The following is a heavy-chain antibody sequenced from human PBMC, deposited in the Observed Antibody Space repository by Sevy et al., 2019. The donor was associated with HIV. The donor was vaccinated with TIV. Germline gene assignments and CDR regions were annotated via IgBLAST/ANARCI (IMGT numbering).Heavy chain of an antibody. CDR1: GFSLSTSGVG. Sequence: SGPTLVKPTQTLTLTCTFSGFSLSTSGVGVGWIHQPPGKALEWLALIYWDDDKRYSPSLKSRLTITKDTSKNQVDLNITNRDHVDTATYYCAHTHVPVVVIITPDSYNCFDPWGQGTLVTVSS. D-gene: IGHD3-22*01. CDR2: IYWDDDK. CDR3: AHTHVPVVVIITPDSYNCFDP. J-gene: IGHJ5*02. V-gene: IGHV2-5*02.